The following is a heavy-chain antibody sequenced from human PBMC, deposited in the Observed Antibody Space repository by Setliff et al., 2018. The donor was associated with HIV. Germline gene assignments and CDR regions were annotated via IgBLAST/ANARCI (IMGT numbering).Heavy chain of an antibody. CDR1: GLPFSNFA. J-gene: IGHJ3*01. Sequence: GGSLRLSCAASGLPFSNFAMSWVRQAPGKGLQWVSFISSSATYTTYADSVKGRFTISRDNAKKSMYLQMNSLRGEDTAVYYCARDDGGYNYAEAFDVWGQGTMVTVSS. D-gene: IGHD3-16*01. V-gene: IGHV3-11*05. CDR3: ARDDGGYNYAEAFDV. CDR2: ISSSATYT.